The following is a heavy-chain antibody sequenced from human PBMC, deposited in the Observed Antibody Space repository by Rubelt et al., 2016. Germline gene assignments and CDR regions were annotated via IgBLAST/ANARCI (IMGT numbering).Heavy chain of an antibody. CDR3: ARASFGGRLDY. V-gene: IGHV4-39*01. CDR2: IYYSGST. J-gene: IGHJ4*02. D-gene: IGHD2/OR15-2a*01. CDR1: GGSISSSSYY. Sequence: QLQLQESGPGLVKPSETLSLTCTVSGGSISSSSYYWGWIRQPPGKGLEWIGSIYYSGSTYYNPSLKSRVTISVDTSKNQFSLKLSSVTAADTAVYYCARASFGGRLDYWGQGTLVTVSS.